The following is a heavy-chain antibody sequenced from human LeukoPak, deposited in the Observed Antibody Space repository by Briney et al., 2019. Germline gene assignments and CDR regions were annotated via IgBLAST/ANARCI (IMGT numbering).Heavy chain of an antibody. Sequence: GSLRLSCVASGLPTADFAMHWVRQAPGKGLEWVSLISGDGVSTFYAVSVKGRFSISRDNSQNSLYLEMNSLRTEDAAMYYCAKESGKFDYWGQGTLVAVSS. V-gene: IGHV3-43*02. CDR1: GLPTADFA. J-gene: IGHJ4*02. CDR3: AKESGKFDY. CDR2: ISGDGVST.